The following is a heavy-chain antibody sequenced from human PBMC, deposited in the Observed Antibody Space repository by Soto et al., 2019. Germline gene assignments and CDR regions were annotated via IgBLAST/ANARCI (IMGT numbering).Heavy chain of an antibody. D-gene: IGHD7-27*01. V-gene: IGHV4-39*01. CDR2: IYYSGIT. J-gene: IGHJ5*02. Sequence: SETLSLTCTVSGGSVSSSTYYWGWIRQPPGKGLEWIGTIYYSGITYYNPSLQSRVTISVDASKNQFSLRLSFVTAADAALYFCARQDVRAWGRFDPWGQGTLVTVSS. CDR1: GGSVSSSTYY. CDR3: ARQDVRAWGRFDP.